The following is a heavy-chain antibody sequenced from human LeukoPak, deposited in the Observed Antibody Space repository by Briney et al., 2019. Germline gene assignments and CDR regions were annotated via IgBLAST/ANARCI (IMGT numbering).Heavy chain of an antibody. CDR3: ARALTFYGMDV. CDR2: ISYDGSNK. CDR1: GFTFSSYD. V-gene: IGHV3-30*04. Sequence: PGGSLRLSCAASGFTFSSYDMHWVRQAPGKGLEWVAVISYDGSNKYYADSVKGRFTISRDNSKNTLYLQMNSLRAEDTAVYYCARALTFYGMDVWGKGPTVTVSS. J-gene: IGHJ6*04.